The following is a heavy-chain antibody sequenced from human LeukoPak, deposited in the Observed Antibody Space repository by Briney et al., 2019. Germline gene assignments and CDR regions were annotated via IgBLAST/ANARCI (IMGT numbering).Heavy chain of an antibody. J-gene: IGHJ5*02. Sequence: SETLSLTCTVSGYSISSGYYWGWIRQPPGKGLEWIGSIYHSGSTYYNPSLKSRVTISVDTSKNQFSLKLSSVTAADTAVYYCAREWYSSGWYRGWWFDPWGQGTLVTVSS. CDR3: AREWYSSGWYRGWWFDP. CDR2: IYHSGST. V-gene: IGHV4-38-2*02. CDR1: GYSISSGYY. D-gene: IGHD6-19*01.